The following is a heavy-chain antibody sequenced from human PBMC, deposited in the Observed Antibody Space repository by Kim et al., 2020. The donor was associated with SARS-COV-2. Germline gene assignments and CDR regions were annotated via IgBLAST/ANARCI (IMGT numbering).Heavy chain of an antibody. Sequence: SVKGRFTVARDNAKNSLYLQMNSLRAEDTAVYYCARVGCSSTSCPDGMDVWGQGTTVTVSS. CDR3: ARVGCSSTSCPDGMDV. V-gene: IGHV3-21*01. J-gene: IGHJ6*02. D-gene: IGHD2-2*01.